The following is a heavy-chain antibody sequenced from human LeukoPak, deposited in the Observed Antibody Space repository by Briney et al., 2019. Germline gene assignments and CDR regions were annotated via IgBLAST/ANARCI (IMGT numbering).Heavy chain of an antibody. CDR2: IYYSRST. Sequence: GSLRLSCAASGFTFSSYEMNWVRQPPGKGLEWIGSIYYSRSTYYNPSLKSRVTISVDTSKNQFSLKLSSVTAADTAVYYCARVPTVTFFGYRGQGTLVTVSS. CDR1: GFTFSSYE. J-gene: IGHJ4*02. CDR3: ARVPTVTFFGY. D-gene: IGHD4-17*01. V-gene: IGHV4-39*01.